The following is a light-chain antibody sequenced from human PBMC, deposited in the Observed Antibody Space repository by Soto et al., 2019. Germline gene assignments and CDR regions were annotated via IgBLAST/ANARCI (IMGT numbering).Light chain of an antibody. CDR2: KAS. Sequence: DIQMTQSPSALSASVGDRVTITCRASQSINSWLAWYQQKSGKAPKLLLYKASSLESGVPSRFSGSGSGPEFTLIISSLQPDDFATYYCQQYNSYPLTFGGGTKVDIK. V-gene: IGKV1-5*03. CDR1: QSINSW. J-gene: IGKJ4*01. CDR3: QQYNSYPLT.